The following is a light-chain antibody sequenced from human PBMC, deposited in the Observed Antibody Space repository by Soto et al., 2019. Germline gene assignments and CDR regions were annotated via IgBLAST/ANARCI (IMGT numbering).Light chain of an antibody. J-gene: IGLJ1*01. Sequence: QSVLTQPPSASGSPGQSVAISCTGTSSDVGGYNYVSWYQQHPGKAPKVMIYEVTNRPSGVSDRFSGSKSGNTASLTISGLQAEDEADYYCCSYTSSRTYVFGTGTKVTVL. CDR3: CSYTSSRTYV. CDR1: SSDVGGYNY. CDR2: EVT. V-gene: IGLV2-14*01.